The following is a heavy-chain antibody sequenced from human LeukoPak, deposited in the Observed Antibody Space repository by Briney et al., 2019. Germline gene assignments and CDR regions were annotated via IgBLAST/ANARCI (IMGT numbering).Heavy chain of an antibody. V-gene: IGHV4-30-4*08. D-gene: IGHD5-18*01. CDR1: GGSISSGDYY. CDR3: GTQQLWLRYRWFDP. J-gene: IGHJ5*02. CDR2: IYYSGST. Sequence: PSQTLSLTCTVSGGSISSGDYYWSWIRQPPGKGLEWIGYIYYSGSTYYNPSLKSRVTISVDTSKNQFSLKLSSLTAPDTAVYYCGTQQLWLRYRWFDPWGEGTLVTVYS.